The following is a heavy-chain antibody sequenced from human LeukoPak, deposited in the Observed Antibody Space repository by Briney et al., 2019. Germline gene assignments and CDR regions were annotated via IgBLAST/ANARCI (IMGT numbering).Heavy chain of an antibody. V-gene: IGHV3-66*01. CDR3: ARDRLHYDSLTGYPAD. CDR1: GFTVSSKC. D-gene: IGHD3-9*01. CDR2: IYSGGST. J-gene: IGHJ4*02. Sequence: PGGSLRLACAASGFTVSSKCMRWGRQAPGKGLEWVSVIYSGGSTHYADSVKGRFTISRDNSKNTLYLQMNSLRAEDTAVYYCARDRLHYDSLTGYPADWGQGTLVTVSS.